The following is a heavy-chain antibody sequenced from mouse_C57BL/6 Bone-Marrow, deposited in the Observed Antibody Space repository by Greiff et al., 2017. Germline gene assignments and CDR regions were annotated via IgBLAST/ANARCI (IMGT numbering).Heavy chain of an antibody. CDR1: GYTFTSYW. CDR3: ARVYDGYYGRTAMDY. J-gene: IGHJ4*01. Sequence: QVQLQQPGAELVKPGASVKLSCKASGYTFTSYWLHWVKQRPGQGLEWIGMIHPNSGSTNYNEKFKSKATLTVDKSSSTAYMQLSSLTSEDSAVYYCARVYDGYYGRTAMDYGGQGTSVTVAS. CDR2: IHPNSGST. D-gene: IGHD2-3*01. V-gene: IGHV1-64*01.